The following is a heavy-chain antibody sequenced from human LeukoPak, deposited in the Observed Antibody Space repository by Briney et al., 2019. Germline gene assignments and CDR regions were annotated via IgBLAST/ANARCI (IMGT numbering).Heavy chain of an antibody. V-gene: IGHV3-48*03. CDR3: ARARYTSGWETLDY. D-gene: IGHD6-19*01. Sequence: GGSLRLSCIASGFAFNSYEMNWVRQAPGKGLEWASYISSSGSIKHYADSVKGRFTISRDNAKNSLYLQMNSLRAEDTAVYYCARARYTSGWETLDYWGQGTLVTVRS. J-gene: IGHJ4*02. CDR1: GFAFNSYE. CDR2: ISSSGSIK.